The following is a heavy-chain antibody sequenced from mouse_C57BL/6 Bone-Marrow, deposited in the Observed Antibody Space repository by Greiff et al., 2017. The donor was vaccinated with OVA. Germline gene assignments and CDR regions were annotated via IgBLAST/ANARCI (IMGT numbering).Heavy chain of an antibody. Sequence: EVQGVESGGGLVQPGGSMKLSCVASGFTFSNYWMTWVRQSPEKGLEWVAHIRLKSDNYATHYAESVKWRFTISRDESKSSVYLQMNNLRAEDTGIYYCTGQLRLYFDDWGKGTTLTVSS. V-gene: IGHV6-3*01. CDR3: TGQLRLYFDD. CDR2: IRLKSDNYAT. J-gene: IGHJ2*01. D-gene: IGHD3-2*02. CDR1: GFTFSNYW.